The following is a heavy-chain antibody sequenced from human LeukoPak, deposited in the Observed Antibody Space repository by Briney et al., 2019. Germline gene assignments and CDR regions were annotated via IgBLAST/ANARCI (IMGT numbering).Heavy chain of an antibody. CDR3: AKDLELGYFDY. CDR1: GFTFSSYA. V-gene: IGHV3-23*01. CDR2: ISGSGGST. J-gene: IGHJ4*02. D-gene: IGHD1-7*01. Sequence: GGSLRLSCAASGFTFSSYAMSWVRQAPGKGLGWVSAISGSGGSTYYADSVKGLFTISRDNSKNTLYLQMNSLRAEDTAVYYCAKDLELGYFDYWGQGTLVTVSS.